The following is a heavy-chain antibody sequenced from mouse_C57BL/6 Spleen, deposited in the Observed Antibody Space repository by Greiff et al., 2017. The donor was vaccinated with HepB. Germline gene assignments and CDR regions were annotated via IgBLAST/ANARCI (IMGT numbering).Heavy chain of an antibody. V-gene: IGHV5-4*01. CDR3: ARERDYGSSYVGTAWFAY. Sequence: EVQGVESGGGLVKPGGSLKLSCAASGFTFSSYAMSWVRQTPEKRLEWVATISDGGSYTYYPDNVKGRFTISRDNAKNNLYLQMSHLKSEDTAMYYCARERDYGSSYVGTAWFAYWGQGTLVTVSA. J-gene: IGHJ3*01. CDR1: GFTFSSYA. D-gene: IGHD1-1*01. CDR2: ISDGGSYT.